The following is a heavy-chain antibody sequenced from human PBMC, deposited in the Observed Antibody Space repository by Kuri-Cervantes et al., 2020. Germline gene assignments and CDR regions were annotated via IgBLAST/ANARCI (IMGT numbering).Heavy chain of an antibody. V-gene: IGHV4-59*01. CDR3: ARVREYSGFDY. Sequence: SETLSLTCTVSGDSINNYYWSWIRQPPGKGLEWIGYFYYSGSTSYSPSLTSRVSISADTSKNQVSLKLSSVTAADTAVYYCARVREYSGFDYWGQGTLATVSS. CDR1: GDSINNYY. J-gene: IGHJ4*02. D-gene: IGHD6-6*01. CDR2: FYYSGST.